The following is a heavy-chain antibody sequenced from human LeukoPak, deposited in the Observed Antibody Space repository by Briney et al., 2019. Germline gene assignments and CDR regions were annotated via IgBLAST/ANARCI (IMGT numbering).Heavy chain of an antibody. Sequence: PSETLSLTCAVYGGSFSGYYWSWIRQPPGKGLEWIGEINHSGSTNYNPSLKSRVTISVDTSKNQFSLKLSSVTAADTAVYYCARDLSSGWYRYFDLWGRGTLVTVSS. D-gene: IGHD6-19*01. CDR3: ARDLSSGWYRYFDL. V-gene: IGHV4-34*01. CDR1: GGSFSGYY. J-gene: IGHJ2*01. CDR2: INHSGST.